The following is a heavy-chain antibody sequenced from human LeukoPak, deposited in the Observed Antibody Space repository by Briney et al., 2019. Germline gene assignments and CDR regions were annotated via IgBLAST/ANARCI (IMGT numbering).Heavy chain of an antibody. V-gene: IGHV4-34*01. J-gene: IGHJ6*03. D-gene: IGHD2-15*01. CDR3: ARGRGVVVAVTPYSNYMDV. CDR2: INHSGST. Sequence: PSETLSLTCAVYGGSFSGYYWSWIRQPPGKGLEWIGEINHSGSTNYNPSLKSRVTISVDTSKNQFSLKLSSVTAADTAVYYCARGRGVVVAVTPYSNYMDVWGKGTTVTVSS. CDR1: GGSFSGYY.